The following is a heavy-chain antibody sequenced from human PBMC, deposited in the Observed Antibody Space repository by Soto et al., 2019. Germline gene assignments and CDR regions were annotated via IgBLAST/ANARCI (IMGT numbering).Heavy chain of an antibody. CDR3: ARITQLWLRYSYHYGLDV. CDR1: EFTFSSYW. V-gene: IGHV3-7*01. CDR2: IKQDGNEK. J-gene: IGHJ6*02. Sequence: EVQLVESGGGLVQPGGSLRLSCAASEFTFSSYWMSWVRQAPGKGLEWVANIKQDGNEKYYVDSVKGRFTISRDNAKNAXXLQMNSLRAEDTAVYYCARITQLWLRYSYHYGLDVWGQGTTVTVSS. D-gene: IGHD5-18*01.